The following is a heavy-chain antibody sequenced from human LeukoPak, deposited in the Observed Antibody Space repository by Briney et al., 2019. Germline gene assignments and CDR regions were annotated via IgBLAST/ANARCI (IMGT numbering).Heavy chain of an antibody. CDR2: ISGSGGST. CDR1: GFTFSSYA. CDR3: ANTGVVIRYYYMDV. J-gene: IGHJ6*03. Sequence: GGSLRLSCAASGFTFSSYAMSWVRQAPGKGLEWVSAISGSGGSTYYADSVKGRFTISRDNSKNTLYLQMNSLRAEDTAVYYCANTGVVIRYYYMDVWGKGTTVTVSS. V-gene: IGHV3-23*01. D-gene: IGHD3-3*01.